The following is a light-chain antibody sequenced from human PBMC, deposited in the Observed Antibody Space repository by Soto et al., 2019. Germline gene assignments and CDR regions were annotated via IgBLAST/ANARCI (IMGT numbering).Light chain of an antibody. Sequence: EIVLTQSPGTLSLSPGERATLSCRASQSVSSSYLAWYQQKPGQAPRLLIYGASSRATGFSGSGSGTDFTLTISRLEPEDFAVYYCQQYGSSPETFGQGTKVEIK. V-gene: IGKV3-20*01. CDR3: QQYGSSPET. J-gene: IGKJ1*01. CDR1: QSVSSSY. CDR2: GAS.